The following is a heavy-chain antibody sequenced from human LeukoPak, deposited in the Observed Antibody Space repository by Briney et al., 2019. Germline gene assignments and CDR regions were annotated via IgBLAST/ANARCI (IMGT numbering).Heavy chain of an antibody. CDR1: GYTFTSYG. CDR2: IIPILGIA. CDR3: ARGPPTIFGVVTFDY. D-gene: IGHD3-3*01. J-gene: IGHJ4*02. V-gene: IGHV1-69*04. Sequence: SVKVSCKASGYTFTSYGISWVRQAPGQGLEWMGRIIPILGIANYAQKFQGRVTITADKSTSTAYMELSSLRSEDTAVYYCARGPPTIFGVVTFDYWGQGTLVTVSS.